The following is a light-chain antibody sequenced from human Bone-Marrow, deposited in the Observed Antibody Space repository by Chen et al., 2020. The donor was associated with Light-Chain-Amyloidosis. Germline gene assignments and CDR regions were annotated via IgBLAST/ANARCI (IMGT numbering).Light chain of an antibody. J-gene: IGLJ1*01. Sequence: QSALTQPASVSGSRGQSLTISCTGTSSDVGGDNHVSWYQQHPDKAPKLMIYEVTNRPSWVPDRFSGSKSDNTASLTISGLQTEDEADYFCSSYTITNTLVFGSGTRVTVL. V-gene: IGLV2-14*01. CDR2: EVT. CDR3: SSYTITNTLV. CDR1: SSDVGGDNH.